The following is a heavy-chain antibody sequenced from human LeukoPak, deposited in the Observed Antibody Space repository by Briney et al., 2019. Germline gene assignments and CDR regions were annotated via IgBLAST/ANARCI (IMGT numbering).Heavy chain of an antibody. CDR3: ARDRPYSSSWYMIDY. J-gene: IGHJ4*02. V-gene: IGHV3-21*01. CDR1: GFTFSSYS. CDR2: ISSSSSYI. Sequence: GGSLRLSCAASGFTFSSYSMNWVRQAPGKGLEWVSSISSSSSYIYYADSVKGRFTISRDNAKNSLYLQMNSLRAEDTAVYYCARDRPYSSSWYMIDYWGQGTLVTVSS. D-gene: IGHD6-13*01.